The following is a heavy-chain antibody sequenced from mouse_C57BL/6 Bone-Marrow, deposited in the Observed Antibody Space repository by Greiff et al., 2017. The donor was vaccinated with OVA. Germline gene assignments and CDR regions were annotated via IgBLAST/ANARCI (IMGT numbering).Heavy chain of an antibody. CDR2: INSDGSST. Sequence: EVQGVESEGGLVQPGSSMKLSCTASGFTFSDYYMAWVRQVPEKGLEWVANINSDGSSTYYLASLKSRFIISRDNAKNILYLQMSRLKSEDTATYYCARELVITTGVADWDSDGWGTGTTGTVSA. CDR1: GFTFSDYY. D-gene: IGHD1-1*01. CDR3: ARELVITTGVADWDSDG. J-gene: IGHJ1*03. V-gene: IGHV5-16*01.